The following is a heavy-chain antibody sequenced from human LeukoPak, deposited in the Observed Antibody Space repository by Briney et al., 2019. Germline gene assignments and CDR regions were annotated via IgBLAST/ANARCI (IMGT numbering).Heavy chain of an antibody. CDR3: ARCSGGSCYLSLDY. CDR2: ISSSSSYI. Sequence: GGSLRLSCAASGLTFSSYSMNWVRQAPGKGLEWVSSISSSSSYIYYADSVKGRFTISRDNAKNSLYLQMNSLRAEDTALYYCARCSGGSCYLSLDYWGQGTLVTVSS. CDR1: GLTFSSYS. J-gene: IGHJ4*02. D-gene: IGHD2-15*01. V-gene: IGHV3-21*04.